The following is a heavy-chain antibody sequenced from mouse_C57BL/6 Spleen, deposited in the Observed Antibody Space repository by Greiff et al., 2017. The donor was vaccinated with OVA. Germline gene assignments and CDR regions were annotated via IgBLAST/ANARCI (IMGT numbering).Heavy chain of an antibody. V-gene: IGHV1-26*01. CDR2: INPNNGGT. D-gene: IGHD1-1*01. CDR3: ASYYNGSSDDWYFEV. CDR1: GYTFTDYY. J-gene: IGHJ1*03. Sequence: EVQLQQSGPELVKPGASVKISCKASGYTFTDYYMNWVKQRHGKSLEWIGDINPNNGGTSYNQKFKGKATLTVDKSSSTAYMELRRLTAEDSAVYYCASYYNGSSDDWYFEVWGTGTTVTVSS.